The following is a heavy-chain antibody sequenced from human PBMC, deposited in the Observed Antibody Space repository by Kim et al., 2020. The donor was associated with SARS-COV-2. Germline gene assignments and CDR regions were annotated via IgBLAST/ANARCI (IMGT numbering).Heavy chain of an antibody. CDR3: ARVIAAAGTGLFDY. V-gene: IGHV7-4-1*02. D-gene: IGHD6-13*01. J-gene: IGHJ4*02. Sequence: AQGFTGRFVFSLDTSVSTAYLQISSLKAEDTAVYYCARVIAAAGTGLFDYWGQGTLVTVSS.